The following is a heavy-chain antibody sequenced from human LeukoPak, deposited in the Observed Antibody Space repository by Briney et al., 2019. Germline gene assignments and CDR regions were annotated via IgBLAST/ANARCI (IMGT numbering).Heavy chain of an antibody. J-gene: IGHJ4*02. CDR2: INHSGST. D-gene: IGHD2-15*01. CDR1: GGSFSGYY. CDR3: ARGAINCSGGSCYSE. Sequence: SETLSLTCAVYGGSFSGYYWSWIRQPPGKGLEWIGEINHSGSTNYNPSLKSRVTISVDTSKNQFSLKLSSVTAADTAVYYCARGAINCSGGSCYSEWGQGTLVTVSS. V-gene: IGHV4-34*01.